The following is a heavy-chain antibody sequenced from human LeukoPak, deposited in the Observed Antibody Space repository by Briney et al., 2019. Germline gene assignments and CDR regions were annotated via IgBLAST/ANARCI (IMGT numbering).Heavy chain of an antibody. Sequence: GESLKISCKGSGYSFTSYWIGWVRQMPGKGLEWMGIIYPGDSGTRYSPSFQGQVTISADKSISTAYLQWSSLKASDTAMYYCARQLGYCSSTSCYTVDYWGQGTLVTVSS. CDR3: ARQLGYCSSTSCYTVDY. CDR1: GYSFTSYW. D-gene: IGHD2-2*02. CDR2: IYPGDSGT. V-gene: IGHV5-51*01. J-gene: IGHJ4*02.